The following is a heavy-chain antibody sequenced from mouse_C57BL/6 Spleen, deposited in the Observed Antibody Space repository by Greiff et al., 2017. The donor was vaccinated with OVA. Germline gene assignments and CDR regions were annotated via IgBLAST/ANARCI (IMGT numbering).Heavy chain of an antibody. J-gene: IGHJ3*01. Sequence: QVHVKQPGAELVKPGASVKMSCKASGYTFTSYWITWVKQRPGQGLEWIGDLYPGSGSTNYNEKFKSKATLTVDTSSSTAYMQLSSLTSEDSAVYYCARSDYDGRGFAYWGQGTLVTVSA. CDR3: ARSDYDGRGFAY. V-gene: IGHV1-55*01. D-gene: IGHD2-4*01. CDR2: LYPGSGST. CDR1: GYTFTSYW.